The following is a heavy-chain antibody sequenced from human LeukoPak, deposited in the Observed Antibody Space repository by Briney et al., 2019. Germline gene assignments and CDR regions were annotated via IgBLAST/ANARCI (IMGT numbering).Heavy chain of an antibody. CDR1: GDSVSINTAA. V-gene: IGHV6-1*01. CDR3: ARGSNDYRDYSFDY. D-gene: IGHD4-17*01. J-gene: IGHJ4*02. CDR2: TYYRSKWST. Sequence: SQTLSLTCAISGDSVSINTAAWNWIRQSPSRGLEWLGRTYYRSKWSTNYAVSVKGRITINSDTSKNQFALQLNSVTPEDTAVYYCARGSNDYRDYSFDYWGQGTLVTVSS.